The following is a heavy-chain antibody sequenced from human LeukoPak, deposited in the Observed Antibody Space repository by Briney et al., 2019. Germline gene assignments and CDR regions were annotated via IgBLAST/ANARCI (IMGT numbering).Heavy chain of an antibody. D-gene: IGHD1-26*01. CDR2: ISSSSTYI. J-gene: IGHJ3*02. V-gene: IGHV3-21*04. CDR3: ARGGSYLSAFDI. Sequence: GGSLRLSCAASGFTFSSYTMNWVRQAPGKGLEWVSSISSSSTYIYYADSVKGRFTISRDNSKNTLYLQMNSLRAEDTAVYYCARGGSYLSAFDIWGQGTMVTVSS. CDR1: GFTFSSYT.